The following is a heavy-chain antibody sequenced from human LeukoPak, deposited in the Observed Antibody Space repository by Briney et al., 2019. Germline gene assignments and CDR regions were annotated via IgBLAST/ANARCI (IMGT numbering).Heavy chain of an antibody. Sequence: SETLSLTCAVYGGSFSGYYWSWIRQPAGKGLEWIGRIYTSGSTNYNPSLKSRVTISLDTSKNQFSLKLSSVTAADTAVYYCAKIAAVGTVDYWGQGTLVTVSS. V-gene: IGHV4-59*10. J-gene: IGHJ4*02. D-gene: IGHD6-13*01. CDR2: IYTSGST. CDR3: AKIAAVGTVDY. CDR1: GGSFSGYY.